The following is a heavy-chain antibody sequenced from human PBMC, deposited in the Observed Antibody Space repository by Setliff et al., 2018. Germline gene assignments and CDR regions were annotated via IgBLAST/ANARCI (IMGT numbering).Heavy chain of an antibody. CDR1: GGSFSGYY. D-gene: IGHD3-22*01. Sequence: SETLSLTCAVYGGSFSGYYWSWIRQPPGKGLEWIGEINHSGSTYYNPSLKSRVTMSVATSKNQFSLKLSSVTAADTAVYYCARRNYYDSSTYFNWFDHWGQGTLVTVSS. CDR2: INHSGST. CDR3: ARRNYYDSSTYFNWFDH. V-gene: IGHV4-34*01. J-gene: IGHJ5*02.